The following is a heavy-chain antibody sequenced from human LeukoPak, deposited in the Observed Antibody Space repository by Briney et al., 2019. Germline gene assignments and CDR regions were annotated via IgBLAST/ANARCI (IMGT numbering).Heavy chain of an antibody. J-gene: IGHJ3*02. CDR2: IIPIFGTA. V-gene: IGHV1-69*06. D-gene: IGHD6-19*01. CDR3: ARDPFGYSSGWYAFDI. Sequence: GASVEVSCKASGGTFSSYAISWVRQAPGQGLEWMGGIIPIFGTANYAQKFQGRVTITADKSTSTAYMELSSLRSEDTAVYYCARDPFGYSSGWYAFDIWGQGTMVTVSS. CDR1: GGTFSSYA.